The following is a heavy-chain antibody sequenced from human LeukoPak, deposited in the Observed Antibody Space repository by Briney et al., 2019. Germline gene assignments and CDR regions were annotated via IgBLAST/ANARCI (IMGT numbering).Heavy chain of an antibody. J-gene: IGHJ4*02. D-gene: IGHD6-13*01. CDR3: ARGQLAAAGTSSGY. V-gene: IGHV1-8*01. CDR2: MNPNSGNT. CDR1: GYTFTSYD. Sequence: ASVKVSCKASGYTFTSYDIKWVRQATGQGLEWMGWMNPNSGNTGYAQKFQGRVTMTRNTSISTAYMELSSLRSEDTAVYYCARGQLAAAGTSSGYWGQGTLVTVSS.